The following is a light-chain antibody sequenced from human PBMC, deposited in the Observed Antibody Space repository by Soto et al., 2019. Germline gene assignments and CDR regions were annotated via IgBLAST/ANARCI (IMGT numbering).Light chain of an antibody. J-gene: IGLJ3*02. CDR2: ESN. Sequence: QSVLTQPPSVSAAPGQKVTISCSGGSSNIGNNYVSWYQQLPGTAPKLLIYESNKRPSGIPDRFSGSKSGTSATLGITGLQTGDEADYYCGTWDNTLRAGVFGGWTKVTVL. V-gene: IGLV1-51*02. CDR1: SSNIGNNY. CDR3: GTWDNTLRAGV.